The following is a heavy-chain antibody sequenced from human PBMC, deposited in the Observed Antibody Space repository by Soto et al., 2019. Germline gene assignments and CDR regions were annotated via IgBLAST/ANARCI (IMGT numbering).Heavy chain of an antibody. V-gene: IGHV3-53*02. CDR1: GFTVSSNY. Sequence: EVQLVETGGGLIQPGGSLRLSCAASGFTVSSNYMSWVRQAPGKGLEWVSVIYSGGSTYYADSVKGRFTISRDNSKNTLYLQLNSLRAEDTAVYYWARGGLRYYDSSGYYRFHYYYCIVVWGQGTTVTVSS. CDR3: ARGGLRYYDSSGYYRFHYYYCIVV. D-gene: IGHD3-22*01. CDR2: IYSGGST. J-gene: IGHJ6*02.